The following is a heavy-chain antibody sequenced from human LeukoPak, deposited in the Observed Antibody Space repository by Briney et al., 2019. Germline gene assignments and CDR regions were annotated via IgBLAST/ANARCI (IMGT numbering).Heavy chain of an antibody. Sequence: GGSLRLSCAASGFTFSNYGMHWVRQAPGKGLEWVAFIRYEGNNKDYGDSVKGRFTISRHDSKNTLYLEMNSMRAEDTAVYYCARDHRYCTSAGSRSSCLHYWGQGTLVTVSS. CDR3: ARDHRYCTSAGSRSSCLHY. V-gene: IGHV3-30*02. CDR1: GFTFSNYG. CDR2: IRYEGNNK. J-gene: IGHJ4*02. D-gene: IGHD3-10*01.